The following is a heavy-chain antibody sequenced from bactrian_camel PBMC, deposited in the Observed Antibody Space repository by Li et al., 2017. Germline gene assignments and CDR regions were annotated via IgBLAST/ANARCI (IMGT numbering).Heavy chain of an antibody. V-gene: IGHV3S63*01. CDR3: VRDQTAPLLTLRTAAFGY. CDR1: GFTFDDSD. Sequence: HVQLVESGGGSVQTGGSLRLSCTGHGFTFDDSDMGWYRQGPGNECDLVSTISGDGSTYYTDSVKGRFSISRDNAENTVYLQMTSLKPEDTAVYYCVRDQTAPLLTLRTAAFGYWGQGTQVTVS. CDR2: ISGDGST. J-gene: IGHJ6*01. D-gene: IGHD2*01.